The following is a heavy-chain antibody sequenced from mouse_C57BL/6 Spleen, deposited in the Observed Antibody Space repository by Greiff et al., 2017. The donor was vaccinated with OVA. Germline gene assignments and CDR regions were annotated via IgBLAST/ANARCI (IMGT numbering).Heavy chain of an antibody. Sequence: EVKLQESGPGLVKPSPSLSLTCSVTGYSITSGYYWNWIRQFPGNKLEWMGYISYDGSNNYNPSLKNRISITRDTSKNQFFLKLNSVTTEDTATYYCVYEGVYYAMDYWGQGTSVTVSS. CDR3: VYEGVYYAMDY. D-gene: IGHD1-1*01. J-gene: IGHJ4*01. CDR1: GYSITSGYY. V-gene: IGHV3-6*01. CDR2: ISYDGSN.